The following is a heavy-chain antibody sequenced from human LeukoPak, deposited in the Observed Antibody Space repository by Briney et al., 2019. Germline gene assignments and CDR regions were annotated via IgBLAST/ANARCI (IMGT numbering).Heavy chain of an antibody. CDR2: IYYSGST. V-gene: IGHV4-39*07. CDR3: ARVDFDKWLWAQPPRSFDP. J-gene: IGHJ5*02. D-gene: IGHD3-9*01. CDR1: GGSISSSSYY. Sequence: SETLSLTCTVSGGSISSSSYYWGWIRQPPGKGLEWIGSIYYSGSTYYNPSLKSRVTISVDTSKNQFSLKLTSVTAADTAVYFCARVDFDKWLWAQPPRSFDPWGQGTLVTVSS.